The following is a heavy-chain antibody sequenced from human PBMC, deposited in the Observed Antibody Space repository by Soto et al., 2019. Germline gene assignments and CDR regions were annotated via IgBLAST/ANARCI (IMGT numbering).Heavy chain of an antibody. CDR3: ARVRAYSYGYEDY. J-gene: IGHJ4*02. D-gene: IGHD5-18*01. CDR2: IYHTGPT. V-gene: IGHV4-30-4*01. Sequence: SETLSLTCTVSGGSISNSGDYYWSWIRQSPGRGLEWIGYIYHTGPTYYNPSLRGRAVVSADTSENQFSLKLSSVTAADTAMYYCARVRAYSYGYEDYWGQGTLVTVSS. CDR1: GGSISNSGDYY.